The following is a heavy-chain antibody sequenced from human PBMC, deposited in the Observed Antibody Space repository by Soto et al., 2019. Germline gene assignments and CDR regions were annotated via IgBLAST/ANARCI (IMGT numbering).Heavy chain of an antibody. CDR1: GYTFTSYA. V-gene: IGHV1-3*01. Sequence: QVQLVQSGAEVKKPGASVKVSCKASGYTFTSYAMHWVRQAPGQRLEWMGWINAGNGNTKYSQKFQGRVTITRDTSARTAYMELRSLRSEDTAVYYCAREYTDWNDGGGYYFDYWGQGTLVTVSS. CDR3: AREYTDWNDGGGYYFDY. CDR2: INAGNGNT. J-gene: IGHJ4*02. D-gene: IGHD1-1*01.